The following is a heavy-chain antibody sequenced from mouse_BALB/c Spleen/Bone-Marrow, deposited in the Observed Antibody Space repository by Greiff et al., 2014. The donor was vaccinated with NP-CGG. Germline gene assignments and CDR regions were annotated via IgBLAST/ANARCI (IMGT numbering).Heavy chain of an antibody. CDR1: GFSLTDYG. J-gene: IGHJ2*01. D-gene: IGHD1-1*01. Sequence: VQVVESGPGLVAPSQSLSITCTVSGFSLTDYGVSWIRQPPGKGLEWLGVIWGGGITYYNSTLKSRLSISKGNSKSQVFLKMNSLQTDDTAMYYCAKHDTTVVLDYWGQGTTLTVSS. CDR3: AKHDTTVVLDY. V-gene: IGHV2-6-5*01. CDR2: IWGGGIT.